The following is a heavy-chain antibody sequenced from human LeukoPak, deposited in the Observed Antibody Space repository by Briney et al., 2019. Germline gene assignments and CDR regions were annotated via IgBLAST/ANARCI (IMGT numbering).Heavy chain of an antibody. CDR3: ARRRGYPDFDY. D-gene: IGHD3-3*01. Sequence: SETLSLTCAVYGGSFSGYYWSWIRQPPGKGLEWIGEINHSGSTNYNPSLKSRVTISVDTSKNQFSLKLSSVTAADTAVYYCARRRGYPDFDYWGQGTLVTVPS. V-gene: IGHV4-34*01. CDR1: GGSFSGYY. J-gene: IGHJ4*02. CDR2: INHSGST.